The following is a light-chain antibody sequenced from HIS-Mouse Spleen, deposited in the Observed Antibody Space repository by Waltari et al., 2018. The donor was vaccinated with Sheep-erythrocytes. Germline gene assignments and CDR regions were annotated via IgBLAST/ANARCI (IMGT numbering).Light chain of an antibody. CDR1: SQSVSSSY. V-gene: IGLV2-11*01. CDR2: DVS. J-gene: IGLJ1*01. CDR3: CSYAASYNHV. Sequence: TQSPGTLSLSPGERVTLSCRASQSVSSSYLAWYQQHPGKAPKLMMYDVSKRPSGVPVRFSGSKSGSTASLTISGLQAENEADYYCCSYAASYNHVFETGTKVTVL.